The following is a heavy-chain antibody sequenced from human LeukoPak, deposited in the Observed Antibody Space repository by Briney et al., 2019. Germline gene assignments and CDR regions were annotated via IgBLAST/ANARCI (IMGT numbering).Heavy chain of an antibody. Sequence: SETLSLTCAVYGGSFSGYYWSWIRQSPGKGLEWIGEINHRRSTNYTPSLKSRVTMSVDTSKNQFSLNLSSVTAADTAVYYCARANGSGPDYWGQGTLVTVSS. J-gene: IGHJ4*02. CDR1: GGSFSGYY. D-gene: IGHD3-10*01. V-gene: IGHV4-34*01. CDR3: ARANGSGPDY. CDR2: INHRRST.